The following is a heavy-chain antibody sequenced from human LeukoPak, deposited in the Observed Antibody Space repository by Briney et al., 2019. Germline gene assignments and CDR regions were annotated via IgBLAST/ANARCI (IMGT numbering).Heavy chain of an antibody. CDR3: ARETLEPYFDY. D-gene: IGHD3-3*01. V-gene: IGHV1-2*06. CDR1: GYTFTGYF. CDR2: ISPNSGGT. J-gene: IGHJ4*02. Sequence: ASVKVSCKASGYTFTGYFMHWVRQAPRQGLEWMGRISPNSGGTNYAQKFQGRVTMTGDTSTSTAYMELSGLRSDDTAMYYCARETLEPYFDYWGQGTLVTVSS.